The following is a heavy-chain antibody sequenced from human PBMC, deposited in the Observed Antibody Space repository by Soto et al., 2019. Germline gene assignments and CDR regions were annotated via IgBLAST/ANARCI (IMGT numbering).Heavy chain of an antibody. D-gene: IGHD3-22*01. Sequence: GGSLRLSCAASGFTFSSYEMNWVRPAPGKGLEWVSYISSSGSIIYYADSVKGRFTISRDNAKNSLYLQMNSLRAEDTAVYYCARGVLYYYDSSGYPHWFDPWGQGTLVTVSS. CDR2: ISSSGSII. CDR1: GFTFSSYE. V-gene: IGHV3-48*03. J-gene: IGHJ5*02. CDR3: ARGVLYYYDSSGYPHWFDP.